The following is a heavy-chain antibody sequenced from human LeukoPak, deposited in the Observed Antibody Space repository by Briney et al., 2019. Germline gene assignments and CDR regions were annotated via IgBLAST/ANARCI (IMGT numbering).Heavy chain of an antibody. V-gene: IGHV4-39*01. CDR2: IYYSGTT. CDR1: GGSIYSRSNY. Sequence: SETLSLTCTVSGGSIYSRSNYWAWIRQPPGKGLEWIGAIYYSGTTFYNPSLKSQFTISVDTSKNQFSLKLTSVTADTAVYYCARHGDGGDFLTYFDYWGQGTLVTVSS. J-gene: IGHJ4*02. CDR3: ARHGDGGDFLTYFDY. D-gene: IGHD2/OR15-2a*01.